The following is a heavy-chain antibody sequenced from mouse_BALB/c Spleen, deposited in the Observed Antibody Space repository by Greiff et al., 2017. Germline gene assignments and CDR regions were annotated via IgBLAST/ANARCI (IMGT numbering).Heavy chain of an antibody. CDR3: ASIYDGYFYYFDY. Sequence: EVQLQQSGAELVKPGASVKLSCTASGFNIKDTYMHWVKQRPEQGLEWIGRIDPANGNTRYDPKFQGKATITADTSSNTAYLQLSSLTSEDTAVYYCASIYDGYFYYFDYWGQGTTLTVSS. J-gene: IGHJ2*01. CDR2: IDPANGNT. CDR1: GFNIKDTY. V-gene: IGHV14-3*02. D-gene: IGHD2-3*01.